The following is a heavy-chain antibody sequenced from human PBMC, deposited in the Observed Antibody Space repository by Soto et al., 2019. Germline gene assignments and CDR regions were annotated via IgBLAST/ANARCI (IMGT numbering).Heavy chain of an antibody. J-gene: IGHJ4*02. CDR1: GYTFTSYD. D-gene: IGHD3-22*01. CDR3: ARDSRPYYYDSSGFYGVEY. CDR2: ISAYNGNT. V-gene: IGHV1-18*01. Sequence: ASVKVSCKASGYTFTSYDINWVRQATGQGLEWMGWISAYNGNTNYAQKLQGRVTMTTDTSTSTAYMELSSLRSEDTAVYYCARDSRPYYYDSSGFYGVEYWGQGTLVTVSS.